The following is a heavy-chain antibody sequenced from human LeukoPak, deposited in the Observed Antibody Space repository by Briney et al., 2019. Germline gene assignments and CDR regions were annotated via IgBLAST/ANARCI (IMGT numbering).Heavy chain of an antibody. Sequence: SETLSLTCAVSGGSISSGGYSWSWIRQPPGKGLEWIGYIYHSGSTYYNPSLKSRVTISVDRSKNQFSLKLSSVTAADTAVYYCARQTSFSTYYYGSGSYRYFDYWGQGTLVTVSS. CDR2: IYHSGST. V-gene: IGHV4-30-2*01. J-gene: IGHJ4*02. CDR3: ARQTSFSTYYYGSGSYRYFDY. D-gene: IGHD3-10*01. CDR1: GGSISSGGYS.